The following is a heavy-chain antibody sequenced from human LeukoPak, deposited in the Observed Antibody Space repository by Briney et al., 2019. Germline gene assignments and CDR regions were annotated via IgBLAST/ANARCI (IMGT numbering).Heavy chain of an antibody. Sequence: GGSLRLSCSASGFSFRNYNMHWVRQPTGKGLEWVSAVGTGGDTYYAGSVKGRFTVVRENAKNTLYLQMNSLRAGDTAMYYCARRSAAAGIDAFDIWGQGTMVTVSS. J-gene: IGHJ3*02. CDR2: VGTGGDT. V-gene: IGHV3-13*01. CDR1: GFSFRNYN. D-gene: IGHD6-13*01. CDR3: ARRSAAAGIDAFDI.